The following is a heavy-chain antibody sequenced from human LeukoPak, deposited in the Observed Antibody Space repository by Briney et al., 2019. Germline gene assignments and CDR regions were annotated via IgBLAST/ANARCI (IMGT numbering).Heavy chain of an antibody. V-gene: IGHV4-34*01. CDR1: GGSFSGYY. CDR2: INHSGST. CDR3: ARRPGGMVRGVTNWFDH. J-gene: IGHJ5*02. D-gene: IGHD3-10*01. Sequence: SETLSLTCAVYGGSFSGYYWSWIRQPPGKGLEWIGEINHSGSTNYNPSLKSRVTISVDTSKNQFSLKLSSVTAADTAVYYCARRPGGMVRGVTNWFDHWGQGTLVTVSS.